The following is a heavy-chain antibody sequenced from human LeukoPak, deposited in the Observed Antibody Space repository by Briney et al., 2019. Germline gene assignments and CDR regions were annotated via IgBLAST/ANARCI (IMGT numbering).Heavy chain of an antibody. CDR2: FDPEDGET. CDR1: GYTLTELS. V-gene: IGHV1-24*01. D-gene: IGHD3-3*01. CDR3: ATDPTTITIFGVVQNI. J-gene: IGHJ4*02. Sequence: GASVKVSCKVSGYTLTELSMHWVLQAPGKGLEWMGGFDPEDGETIYAQKFQGRVTMTEDTSTDTAYMELSSLRSEDTAVYYCATDPTTITIFGVVQNIWGQGTLVTVSS.